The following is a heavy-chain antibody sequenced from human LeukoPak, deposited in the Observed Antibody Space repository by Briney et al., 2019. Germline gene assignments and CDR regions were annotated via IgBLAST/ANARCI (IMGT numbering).Heavy chain of an antibody. CDR2: ISSSGSTI. CDR3: ARDYGDSTWPY. D-gene: IGHD4-17*01. V-gene: IGHV3-48*03. Sequence: GGSLRLSCAASGFTFSSYEMNWVRQAPGKGLEWVSYISSSGSTIYYADSVKGRFTISRDNAKNSLYLQMNSLRAEDTAVYYCARDYGDSTWPYWGQGTLVTVSS. J-gene: IGHJ4*02. CDR1: GFTFSSYE.